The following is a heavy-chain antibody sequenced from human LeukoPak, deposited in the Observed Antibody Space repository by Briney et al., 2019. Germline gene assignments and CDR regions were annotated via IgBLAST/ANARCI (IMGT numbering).Heavy chain of an antibody. CDR3: ARVGGSGWYRGYFDY. V-gene: IGHV3-48*04. Sequence: GGSLRLSCAASGFTFSSYTMNWIRQAPGKGLEWVSYISSSGSTIYYADSVKGRFTISRDNAKNSLYLQMNSLRAEDTAVYYCARVGGSGWYRGYFDYWGQGTLVTVSS. CDR1: GFTFSSYT. D-gene: IGHD6-19*01. J-gene: IGHJ4*02. CDR2: ISSSGSTI.